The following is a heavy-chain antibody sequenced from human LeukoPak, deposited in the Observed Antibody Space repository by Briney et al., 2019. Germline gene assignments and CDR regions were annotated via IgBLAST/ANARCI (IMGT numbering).Heavy chain of an antibody. CDR3: ARSRITIFGVVDNWFDP. V-gene: IGHV1-2*06. CDR2: INPNSDGT. CDR1: GYTFTGYD. D-gene: IGHD3-3*01. Sequence: ASVKVSCKASGYTFTGYDMHWVRQAHGQGVEWMGRINPNSDGTNYSQNFQARVTMTRDTSISTAYMELSRLRSDDTAVYYCARSRITIFGVVDNWFDPWGQGTLVTVSS. J-gene: IGHJ5*02.